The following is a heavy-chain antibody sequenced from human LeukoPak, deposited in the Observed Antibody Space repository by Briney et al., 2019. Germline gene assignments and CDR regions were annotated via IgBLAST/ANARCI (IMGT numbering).Heavy chain of an antibody. J-gene: IGHJ4*02. V-gene: IGHV5-51*01. CDR3: ASSRGYCSSTSCPRDFDY. CDR1: GYSFTSYW. CDR2: IYPGGSDT. Sequence: GESLKISCKGSGYSFTSYWIGWVRQMPGKGLEWMGIIYPGGSDTRYSPSFQGQVTISADKSISTAYLQWSSLKASDTAMYYCASSRGYCSSTSCPRDFDYWGQGTLVTVSS. D-gene: IGHD2-2*01.